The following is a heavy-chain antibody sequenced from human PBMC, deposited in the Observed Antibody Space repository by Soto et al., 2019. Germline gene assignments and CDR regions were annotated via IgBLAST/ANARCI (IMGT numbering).Heavy chain of an antibody. CDR2: ISAYNGNT. CDR3: ARDCLIAVAGLFYYYYGMDV. J-gene: IGHJ6*02. CDR1: GYTFTSYG. D-gene: IGHD6-19*01. Sequence: ASVKVSCKASGYTFTSYGISWVRQAPGQGLEWMGWISAYNGNTNYAQKLQGRVTMTTDTSTSTAYMELRSLRSDDTAVYYCARDCLIAVAGLFYYYYGMDVWGQGTTVTVSS. V-gene: IGHV1-18*04.